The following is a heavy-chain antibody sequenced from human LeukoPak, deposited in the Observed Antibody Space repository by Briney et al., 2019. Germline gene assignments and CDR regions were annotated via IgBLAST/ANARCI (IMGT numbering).Heavy chain of an antibody. CDR2: IYYSGST. D-gene: IGHD2/OR15-2a*01. J-gene: IGHJ4*02. Sequence: SETLSLTCTVSRGSISDYYWSWIRQPPGEGLEWIGYIYYSGSTNYNPSLKSRVTISLDTSKNQFSLNLNSVTAADTAVYYCARELKVDNTGYYFDYWGQGTLVTVSS. CDR3: ARELKVDNTGYYFDY. V-gene: IGHV4-59*01. CDR1: RGSISDYY.